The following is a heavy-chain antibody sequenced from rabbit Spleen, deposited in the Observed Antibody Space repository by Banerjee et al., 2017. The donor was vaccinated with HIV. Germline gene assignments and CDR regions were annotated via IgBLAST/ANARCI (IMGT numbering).Heavy chain of an antibody. V-gene: IGHV1S45*01. J-gene: IGHJ4*01. CDR3: ARRAQHIAWVPVYFNL. CDR1: GFDLSSSLC. CDR2: IDTSSGST. Sequence: QEQLEESGGDLVKPGASLTLTCKDSGFDLSSSLCMSWVRLAPGNGLEWFGFIDTSSGSTYYARWAKGRFTISKTSSTTFTLQVTSLTAAYTPTYFCARRAQHIAWVPVYFNLWGQGTLVTVS. D-gene: IGHD3-1*01.